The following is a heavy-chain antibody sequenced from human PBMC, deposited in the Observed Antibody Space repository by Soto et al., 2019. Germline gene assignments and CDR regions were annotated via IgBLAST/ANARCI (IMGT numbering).Heavy chain of an antibody. V-gene: IGHV3-23*01. CDR2: SRGSGDST. J-gene: IGHJ6*02. Sequence: GGSLRLSCAASGFTFSSYAMSWVRQAPGKGLEWVSASRGSGDSTYYADSVKGRFTISRDNSKNTLSLQMNSLRAEDTAVYYCAKDLSFDFWSGYYTTLHYYYGMDVWGQGTTVTVSS. D-gene: IGHD3-3*01. CDR1: GFTFSSYA. CDR3: AKDLSFDFWSGYYTTLHYYYGMDV.